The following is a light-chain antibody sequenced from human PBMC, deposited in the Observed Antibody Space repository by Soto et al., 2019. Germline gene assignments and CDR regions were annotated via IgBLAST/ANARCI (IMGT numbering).Light chain of an antibody. CDR2: AAS. CDR3: QQSYSTLGWT. V-gene: IGKV1-39*01. Sequence: DIQMTQSPSSLSASVGDRVTITCRASQSISSYLNWYQQKPGKAPKLLIYAASSLQSGVPSRFSGGGSGTAFTLTISSLQPEDFATYYCQQSYSTLGWTFGQGTKVEIK. J-gene: IGKJ1*01. CDR1: QSISSY.